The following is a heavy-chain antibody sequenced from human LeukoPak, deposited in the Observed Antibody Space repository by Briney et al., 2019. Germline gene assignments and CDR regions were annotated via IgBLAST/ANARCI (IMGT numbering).Heavy chain of an antibody. D-gene: IGHD3-10*01. J-gene: IGHJ4*02. Sequence: AGGSLRLSCAASGFTFSSYSMNWVRQAPGKGLEWVSSISSSSSYIYYADSVEGRFTISRDNAKNSLYLQMNSLRAEDTAVYYCVPVLQNGSGHNDYWGQGTLVTVSS. CDR3: VPVLQNGSGHNDY. CDR2: ISSSSSYI. V-gene: IGHV3-21*04. CDR1: GFTFSSYS.